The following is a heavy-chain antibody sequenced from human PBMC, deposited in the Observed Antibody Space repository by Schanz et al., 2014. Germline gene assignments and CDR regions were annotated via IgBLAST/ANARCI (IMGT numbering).Heavy chain of an antibody. V-gene: IGHV3-30*03. CDR2: VGDTGTTK. CDR3: AREAKWGQWYFDL. Sequence: VQLLESGGGLVQPGGSLTLSCAASGFPFSSHGMHWVRQAPAKGLEWVAVVGDTGTTKFYADSVKGRLTVSRDNSENTVYLEFHSLRSEDTALYYCAREAKWGQWYFDLWGRGSLVTVSS. D-gene: IGHD1-26*01. CDR1: GFPFSSHG. J-gene: IGHJ2*01.